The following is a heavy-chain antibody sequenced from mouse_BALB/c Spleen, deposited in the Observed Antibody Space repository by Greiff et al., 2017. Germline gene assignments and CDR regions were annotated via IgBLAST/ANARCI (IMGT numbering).Heavy chain of an antibody. CDR2: IDPSDSET. Sequence: QVQLQQSGPQLVRPGASVKISCKASGYSFTSYWMHWVKQRPGQGLEWIGMIDPSDSETRLNQKFKDKATLTVDKSSSTAYMQLSSPTSEDSAVYYCARRDSHWDLDVWGAGTAGTVSA. CDR1: GYSFTSYW. CDR3: ARRDSHWDLDV. J-gene: IGHJ1*01. V-gene: IGHV1S127*01.